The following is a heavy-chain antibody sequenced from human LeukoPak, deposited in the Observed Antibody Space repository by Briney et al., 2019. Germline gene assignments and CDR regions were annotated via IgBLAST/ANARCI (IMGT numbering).Heavy chain of an antibody. Sequence: SETLSLTCTVSSDSIYSGIYYWSWIRQPAGKGLEWIGRIYTSESTYYNPSLKSRVTISLDTSKNQFSLTLISVTAADTAVYYCARDVDTFFDYWGQGTLVTVSS. V-gene: IGHV4-61*02. J-gene: IGHJ4*02. D-gene: IGHD5-18*01. CDR3: ARDVDTFFDY. CDR2: IYTSEST. CDR1: SDSIYSGIYY.